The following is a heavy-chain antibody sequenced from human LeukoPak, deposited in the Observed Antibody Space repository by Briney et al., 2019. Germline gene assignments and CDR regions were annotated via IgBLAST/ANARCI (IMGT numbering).Heavy chain of an antibody. CDR2: ISGSDGST. D-gene: IGHD6-13*01. CDR3: ANTLSYSSTDAFDI. CDR1: GFTFSSYA. J-gene: IGHJ3*02. V-gene: IGHV3-23*01. Sequence: GGSLRLSCAASGFTFSSYAMNWARQAPGKGLEWVSAISGSDGSTYYADSVKGRFTISRDNSKNTLYLQMNSLRAEDTAVYFCANTLSYSSTDAFDIWGQGTMATVSS.